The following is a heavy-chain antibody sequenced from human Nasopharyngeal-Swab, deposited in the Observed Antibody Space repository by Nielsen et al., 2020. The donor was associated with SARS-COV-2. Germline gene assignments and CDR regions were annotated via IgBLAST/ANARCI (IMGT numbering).Heavy chain of an antibody. CDR2: IKQDGSEK. D-gene: IGHD2-2*01. CDR3: ARERGLVPAATPWFDP. V-gene: IGHV3-7*01. J-gene: IGHJ5*02. Sequence: WIRQPPGKGLEWVANIKQDGSEKYYADSVKGRFTISRDNSKNTLYLQMNSLRAEDTAVYYCARERGLVPAATPWFDPWGQGTLVTVSS.